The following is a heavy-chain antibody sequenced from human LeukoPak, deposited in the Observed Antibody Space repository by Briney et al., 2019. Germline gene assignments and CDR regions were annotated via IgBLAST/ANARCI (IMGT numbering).Heavy chain of an antibody. CDR3: ARESYSSSWYADY. V-gene: IGHV4-59*01. D-gene: IGHD6-13*01. CDR2: MFYTGRT. CDR1: GGSISNYY. Sequence: SETLSLTCTVSGGSISNYYWSWIRQPPGKGLESIGYMFYTGRTNYNPSLKSRVTISVDTSKNQFSLKLSSVTAADTAVYYCARESYSSSWYADYWGQGTLVTVSS. J-gene: IGHJ4*02.